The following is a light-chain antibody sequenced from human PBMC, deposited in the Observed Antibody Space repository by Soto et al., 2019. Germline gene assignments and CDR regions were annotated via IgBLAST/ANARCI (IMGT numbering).Light chain of an antibody. V-gene: IGLV2-14*01. Sequence: QSALTQPASVSGSPGQSITISCIGTSSDVGRYNYVSWYRQHPAKAPKLIIYDVSFRPSGVSDRFSGSKSANTASLTISGLQAEDESDYYCSSYTSSHTVAFGGGTKVTVL. CDR1: SSDVGRYNY. J-gene: IGLJ2*01. CDR2: DVS. CDR3: SSYTSSHTVA.